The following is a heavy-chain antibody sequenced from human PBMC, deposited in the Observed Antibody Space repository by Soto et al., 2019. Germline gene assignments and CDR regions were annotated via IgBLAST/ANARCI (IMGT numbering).Heavy chain of an antibody. Sequence: GSLRLSCAASGLTFSTYEINWVRQAPGKGLEWVSYISTSGSTIYYADSVKGRFTISRDNAKNSLYLQVNSLRAEDTAVYYCAKDQTDVTLFDYWGQGTLVTVSS. CDR2: ISTSGSTI. V-gene: IGHV3-48*03. J-gene: IGHJ4*02. D-gene: IGHD2-21*02. CDR3: AKDQTDVTLFDY. CDR1: GLTFSTYE.